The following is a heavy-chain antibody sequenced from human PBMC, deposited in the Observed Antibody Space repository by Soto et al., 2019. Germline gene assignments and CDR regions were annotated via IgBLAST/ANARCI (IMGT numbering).Heavy chain of an antibody. CDR2: IKSKINGGTT. D-gene: IGHD3-22*01. J-gene: IGHJ4*02. Sequence: GGSLRLSCAASGFTFSSYAMSWVRQAPGEGQGLRRGLEWVGHIKSKINGGTTDYAAPVRGRFTFSRDDSKNTLYLQMNSLKNEDTAMYYCTTEFYSNGYNFWGQGTLVTVSS. CDR1: GFTFSSYA. CDR3: TTEFYSNGYNF. V-gene: IGHV3-15*01.